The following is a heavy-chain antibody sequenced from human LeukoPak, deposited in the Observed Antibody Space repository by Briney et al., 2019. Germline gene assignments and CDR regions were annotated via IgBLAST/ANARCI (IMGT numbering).Heavy chain of an antibody. CDR2: ISGSGSST. D-gene: IGHD3-10*01. V-gene: IGHV3-23*01. CDR1: GFAFRKYA. J-gene: IGHJ5*02. Sequence: PGGSLRLSCATSGFAFRKYAMNWVRQAPGKGLEWVSTISGSGSSTYYADSVKGRFTISRDNSKNTLDLQMNSLRAEDTAVYYCAKGPPFGSGSYYTWGQGTLVTVSS. CDR3: AKGPPFGSGSYYT.